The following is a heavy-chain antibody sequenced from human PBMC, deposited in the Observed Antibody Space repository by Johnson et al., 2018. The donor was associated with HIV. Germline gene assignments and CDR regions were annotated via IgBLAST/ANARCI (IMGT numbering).Heavy chain of an antibody. CDR1: GFTFSSNA. D-gene: IGHD3-10*01. V-gene: IGHV3-30-3*01. CDR3: ARDRLLWFMELWPHDALDI. CDR2: ISFDGTNT. J-gene: IGHJ3*02. Sequence: QVQLVESGGGVVQPGRSLRLSCAASGFTFSSNAMHWVRQSPGKGLEWVAVISFDGTNTYYGDSVKGRFTISRDNSNNTLYLQMNSLRTEDTAVYYCARDRLLWFMELWPHDALDIWGQGTMVTVSS.